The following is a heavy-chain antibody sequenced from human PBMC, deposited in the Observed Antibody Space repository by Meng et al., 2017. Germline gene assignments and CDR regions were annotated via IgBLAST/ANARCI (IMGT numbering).Heavy chain of an antibody. V-gene: IGHV3-20*04. D-gene: IGHD3-10*01. CDR3: ARDGVWFGELSLDDAFDI. CDR2: INWNGGST. J-gene: IGHJ3*02. CDR1: GFTFSSYG. Sequence: GESLKISCAASGFTFSSYGMHWVRQAPGKGLEWVSGINWNGGSTGYADSVKGRFTISRDNAKNSLYLQMNSLRAEDTAVYYCARDGVWFGELSLDDAFDIWGQGTMVTVSS.